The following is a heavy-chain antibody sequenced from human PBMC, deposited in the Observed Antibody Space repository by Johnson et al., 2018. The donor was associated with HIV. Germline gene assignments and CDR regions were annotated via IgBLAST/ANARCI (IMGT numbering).Heavy chain of an antibody. CDR2: IYSGGTT. CDR3: ASGYCSSTSCYGRKLLDDAFDI. CDR1: GFTVSNIY. J-gene: IGHJ3*02. V-gene: IGHV3-53*01. D-gene: IGHD2-2*03. Sequence: VQLVESGGGLIQPGGSLRLSCAASGFTVSNIYMSWVRQAPGKGLEWVSVIYSGGTTYNADSVKGRFTISTANAKNSLYLQMNSLRAEDTAVYYCASGYCSSTSCYGRKLLDDAFDIWGQGTMVTVSS.